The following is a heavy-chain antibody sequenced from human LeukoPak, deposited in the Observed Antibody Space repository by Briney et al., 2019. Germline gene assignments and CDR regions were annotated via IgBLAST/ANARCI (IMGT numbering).Heavy chain of an antibody. V-gene: IGHV3-23*01. D-gene: IGHD6-19*01. CDR2: ISGGGATS. Sequence: GGSMRLSGTASGFTCSGYAMSWVRQAPGKVLEWVSGISGGGATSYYANSVKGRFTISRDNAENTLYLQLNSVRAEDAAIYYCVTHQRRGLAVAGTNAFDIWGQVTMVTVSS. CDR1: GFTCSGYA. CDR3: VTHQRRGLAVAGTNAFDI. J-gene: IGHJ3*02.